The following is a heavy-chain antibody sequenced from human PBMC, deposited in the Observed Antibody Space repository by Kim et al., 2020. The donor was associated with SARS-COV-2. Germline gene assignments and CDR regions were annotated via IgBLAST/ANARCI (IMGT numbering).Heavy chain of an antibody. J-gene: IGHJ6*02. CDR3: TTGLQLWHYYYGMDV. Sequence: APVKGRFTISRDDSKNTLYLQMNSLKTEDTAVYYCTTGLQLWHYYYGMDVWGQGTTVTVSS. D-gene: IGHD5-18*01. V-gene: IGHV3-15*01.